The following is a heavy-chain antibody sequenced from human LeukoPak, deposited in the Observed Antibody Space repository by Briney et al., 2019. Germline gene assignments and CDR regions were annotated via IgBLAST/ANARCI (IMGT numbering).Heavy chain of an antibody. J-gene: IGHJ4*02. Sequence: GGSLRLSCAASGFTFSDYEMNWVRQAPGKGLEWVSYISMSGSVIHYADSVKGRFTISRDNAKNSLYLQMNSLRAVDTAVYYCARDVGRTASGFRPHYFDYWGQGALVTVSS. D-gene: IGHD1-1*01. CDR2: ISMSGSVI. CDR1: GFTFSDYE. V-gene: IGHV3-48*03. CDR3: ARDVGRTASGFRPHYFDY.